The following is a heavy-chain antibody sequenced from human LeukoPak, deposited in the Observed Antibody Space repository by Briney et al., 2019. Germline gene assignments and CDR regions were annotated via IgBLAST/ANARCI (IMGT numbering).Heavy chain of an antibody. Sequence: SETLSLTCTVSGDSISSINNYWGWIRQPPGKGLEWIGSIYYSGSIYYNSSLKSRVTISVDTSKNQFSLKVNSVTAADTAVYYCARLPTVVTLLYAFDIWGQGTMVTVSS. CDR3: ARLPTVVTLLYAFDI. J-gene: IGHJ3*02. V-gene: IGHV4-39*07. D-gene: IGHD4-23*01. CDR1: GDSISSINNY. CDR2: IYYSGSI.